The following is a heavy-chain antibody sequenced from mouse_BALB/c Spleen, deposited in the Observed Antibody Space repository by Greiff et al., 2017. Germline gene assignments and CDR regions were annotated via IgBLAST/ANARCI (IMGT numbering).Heavy chain of an antibody. Sequence: QVQLQQSGPQLVRPGASVKISCKASGYSFTSYWMHWVKQRPGQGLEWIGMIDPSDSETRLNQKFKDKATLTVDKSSSTAYMQLSSPTSEDSAVYYCARKGLRPMDYWGQGTSVTVSS. CDR2: IDPSDSET. V-gene: IGHV1S126*01. CDR1: GYSFTSYW. D-gene: IGHD1-2*01. CDR3: ARKGLRPMDY. J-gene: IGHJ4*01.